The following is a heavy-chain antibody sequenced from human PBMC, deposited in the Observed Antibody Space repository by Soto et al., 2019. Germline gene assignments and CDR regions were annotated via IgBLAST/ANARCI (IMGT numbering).Heavy chain of an antibody. CDR1: GYTFTSYY. V-gene: IGHV1-46*01. CDR3: AREAGIIGTTVFFDY. Sequence: QVQLVQSGAEVKKPGASVKVSCKASGYTFTSYYMHWMRQAPGQGLEWMGIINPSGGSTTYARKFQGRLTMTRDTSTSTVYMELNSLRSEDTAVYYCAREAGIIGTTVFFDYWGQGTLVTVSS. CDR2: INPSGGST. J-gene: IGHJ4*02. D-gene: IGHD1-7*01.